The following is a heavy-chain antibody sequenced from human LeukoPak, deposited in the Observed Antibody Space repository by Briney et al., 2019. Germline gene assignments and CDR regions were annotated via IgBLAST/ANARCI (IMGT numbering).Heavy chain of an antibody. CDR3: ARDGGSYFYYYYMDV. D-gene: IGHD1-26*01. V-gene: IGHV3-21*01. J-gene: IGHJ6*03. CDR2: ISSSSSYI. CDR1: GFTVSSNY. Sequence: GGSLRLSCAASGFTVSSNYMSWVRQAPGKGLEWVSSISSSSSYIYYADSVKGRFTISRDNAKNSLYLQMNSLRAEDTAVYYCARDGGSYFYYYYMDVWGKGTTVTISS.